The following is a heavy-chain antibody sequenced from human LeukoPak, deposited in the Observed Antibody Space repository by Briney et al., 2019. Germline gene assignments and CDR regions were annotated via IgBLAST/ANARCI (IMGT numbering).Heavy chain of an antibody. CDR3: ARWTQLSGIQLWTQYYYYGMDV. J-gene: IGHJ6*02. Sequence: ASVKVSCKASGGTFSSYAISWVRQAPGQGLEWMGGIIPIFGTANYAQKFQGRVTITADESTSTAYMELSSLRSEDTAVYYCARWTQLSGIQLWTQYYYYGMDVWGQGTTVTVSS. D-gene: IGHD5-18*01. CDR1: GGTFSSYA. CDR2: IIPIFGTA. V-gene: IGHV1-69*01.